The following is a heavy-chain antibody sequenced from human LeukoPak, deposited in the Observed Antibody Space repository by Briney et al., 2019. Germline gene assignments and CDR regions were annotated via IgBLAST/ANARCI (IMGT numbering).Heavy chain of an antibody. Sequence: GGSLRLSCAASGFTFSNYWMNWVRQAPGKGLEWVTNIKQDGSEKYYVDSVKGRFTISRDNAKNSLNLQMNSLRAGDTAVYYCARSYSTSSKIFDYWGQGTLVTVSS. CDR3: ARSYSTSSKIFDY. J-gene: IGHJ4*02. CDR1: GFTFSNYW. CDR2: IKQDGSEK. V-gene: IGHV3-7*01. D-gene: IGHD6-6*01.